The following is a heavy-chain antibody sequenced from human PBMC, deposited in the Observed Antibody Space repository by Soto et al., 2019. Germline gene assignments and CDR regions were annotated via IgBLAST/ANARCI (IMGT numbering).Heavy chain of an antibody. J-gene: IGHJ4*02. CDR2: IIPILGIA. CDR3: VRAAAGSFDY. D-gene: IGHD6-13*01. V-gene: IGHV1-69*02. CDR1: GGTFSSYT. Sequence: QVQLVQSGAEVKKPGSSVKVSCKASGGTFSSYTISWVRQAPGQGLEWMGRIIPILGIANYAQKFQGRVTITADKATSTAYMELSSLRSEDTAVYYCVRAAAGSFDYWGQGTLVTVSS.